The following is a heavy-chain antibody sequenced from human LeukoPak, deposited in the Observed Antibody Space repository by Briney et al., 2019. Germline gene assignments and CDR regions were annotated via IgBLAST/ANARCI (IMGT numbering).Heavy chain of an antibody. D-gene: IGHD6-19*01. CDR3: ARRVAGNNPFDF. CDR2: ISSSGGST. Sequence: GRSLRLSCAASGFTFSNYAMHWVRQAPGKGLEYVSAISSSGGSTFYADSVKGRFTISRDNSKNTLYLQMGSLRAEDMAVYYCARRVAGNNPFDFWGQGTLVTVSS. J-gene: IGHJ4*02. CDR1: GFTFSNYA. V-gene: IGHV3-64*02.